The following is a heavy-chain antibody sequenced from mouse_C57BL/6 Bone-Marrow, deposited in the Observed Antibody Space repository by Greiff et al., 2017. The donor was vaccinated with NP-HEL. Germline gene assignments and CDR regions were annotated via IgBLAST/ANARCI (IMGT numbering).Heavy chain of an antibody. J-gene: IGHJ1*03. D-gene: IGHD3-3*01. CDR3: ARSGQSYWYFDV. Sequence: VQLQESGPELVKPGASVKISCKASGYAFSSSWMNWVKQRPGKGLEWIGRIYPGDGDTNYNGKFKGKATLTADKSSSTAYMQLSSLTSEDSAVYFCARSGQSYWYFDVWGTGTTVTVSS. CDR1: GYAFSSSW. V-gene: IGHV1-82*01. CDR2: IYPGDGDT.